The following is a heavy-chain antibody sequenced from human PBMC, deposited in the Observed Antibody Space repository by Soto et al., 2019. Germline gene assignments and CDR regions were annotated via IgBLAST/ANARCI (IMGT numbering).Heavy chain of an antibody. J-gene: IGHJ4*02. D-gene: IGHD6-19*01. CDR1: GYTFTSYG. CDR2: ISAYNGNT. CDR3: ASAAVTGTAGLDF. Sequence: ASVKVSCKASGYTFTSYGINWVRQAPGQGLEWMGWISAYNGNTNYAQKLQGRVTMTTDTSTSTAYMELSRLTSDDTAVYYCASAAVTGTAGLDFWGQGTQVTVSS. V-gene: IGHV1-18*01.